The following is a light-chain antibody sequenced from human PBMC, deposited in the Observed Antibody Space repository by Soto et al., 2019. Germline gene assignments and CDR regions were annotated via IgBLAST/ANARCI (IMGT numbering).Light chain of an antibody. CDR3: SSFTRSRTII. J-gene: IGLJ2*01. CDR1: NDDIGVYNY. CDR2: EVD. Sequence: QSVLTQPASVSGSPGQSITIPCTGTNDDIGVYNYVSWYQHHPGKAPKLMIYEVDNRPSGVSNRFSASKSGNTASLTISGLHPEDEADYYCSSFTRSRTIIFGGGTKLTVL. V-gene: IGLV2-14*01.